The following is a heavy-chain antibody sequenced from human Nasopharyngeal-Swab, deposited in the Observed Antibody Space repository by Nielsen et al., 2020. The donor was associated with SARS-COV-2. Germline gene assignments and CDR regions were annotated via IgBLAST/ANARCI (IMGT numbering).Heavy chain of an antibody. V-gene: IGHV4-39*01. D-gene: IGHD4-17*01. CDR3: ARHLSHDYGDPETYYYFDY. Sequence: RQAPGKGLEWIGSIYYSGSTYYNPSLKSRGTISVDTSKNQFSLKLSSVTAADTAVYYCARHLSHDYGDPETYYYFDYWGQGTLVTVSS. CDR2: IYYSGST. J-gene: IGHJ4*02.